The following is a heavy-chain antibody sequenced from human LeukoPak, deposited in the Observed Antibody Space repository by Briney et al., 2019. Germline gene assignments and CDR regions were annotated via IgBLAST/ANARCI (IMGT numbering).Heavy chain of an antibody. CDR2: IYYSGST. CDR1: GGFISSYY. CDR3: ARVSSSWYQDWYFDL. J-gene: IGHJ2*01. Sequence: SETLSLTCTVSGGFISSYYWSWIRQPPGKGLEWIGYIYYSGSTNYNPSLKSRVTISVDTSKNQFSLKLSSVTAADTAVYYCARVSSSWYQDWYFDLWGRGTLVTVSS. D-gene: IGHD6-13*01. V-gene: IGHV4-59*01.